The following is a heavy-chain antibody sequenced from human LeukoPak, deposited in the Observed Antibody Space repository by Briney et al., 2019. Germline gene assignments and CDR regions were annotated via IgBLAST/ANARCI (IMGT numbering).Heavy chain of an antibody. D-gene: IGHD2-2*01. CDR1: GFTFSSYA. J-gene: IGHJ1*01. V-gene: IGHV3-23*01. CDR2: ISGSGGST. CDR3: ANQLSCSSTSCQLYFQH. Sequence: GGSLRLSCAASGFTFSSYAMSWVRQAPGKGLEWVSAISGSGGSTYYADSVKGRFTISRDNSKNTLYLQMNSLRAEDTAVYYCANQLSCSSTSCQLYFQHWGQGTLVTVSS.